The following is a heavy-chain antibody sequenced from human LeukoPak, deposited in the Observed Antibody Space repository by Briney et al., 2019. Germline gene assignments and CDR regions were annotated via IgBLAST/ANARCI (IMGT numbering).Heavy chain of an antibody. CDR2: IYYGGST. Sequence: SETLSLTCTVSGDSISGSSYYWGWLRQPPGMRLEWIGNIYYGGSTYYNPSLKSRVSISVDTSNNQFSLKVSSVTAADTAVYYCASADGYKIDYWGQGTLVTVSS. CDR3: ASADGYKIDY. V-gene: IGHV4-39*01. D-gene: IGHD5-24*01. J-gene: IGHJ4*02. CDR1: GDSISGSSYY.